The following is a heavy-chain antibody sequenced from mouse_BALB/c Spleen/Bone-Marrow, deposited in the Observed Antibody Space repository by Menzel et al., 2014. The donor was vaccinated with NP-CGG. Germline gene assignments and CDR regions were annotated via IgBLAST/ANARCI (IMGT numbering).Heavy chain of an antibody. CDR3: VRAARTFDY. CDR2: IDPVNADT. V-gene: IGHV14-3*02. J-gene: IGHJ2*01. Sequence: VQLQQPGAELVKPGASVKLSCTASGFNIKDTYIHWVKQRPEQGLEWIGRIDPVNADTKYGPKFQGKATITEDTSSNTVYLQFISLTSEDTAIYYCVRAARTFDYWGQGTTLTVSS. CDR1: GFNIKDTY. D-gene: IGHD3-1*01.